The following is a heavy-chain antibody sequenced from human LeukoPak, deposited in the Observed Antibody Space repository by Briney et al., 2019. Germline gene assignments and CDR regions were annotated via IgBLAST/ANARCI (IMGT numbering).Heavy chain of an antibody. Sequence: SETLSLTCAVSGGSISSGGYSWSWIRQPPGEGMEWIAYIYYTGNTYFNPSLKSRVTISVDTSKNQFSLKLSSATAADTAVYYCARVLAAAGNNWFDPWGQGTLVTVSS. J-gene: IGHJ5*02. CDR3: ARVLAAAGNNWFDP. CDR1: GGSISSGGYS. D-gene: IGHD6-13*01. CDR2: IYYTGNT. V-gene: IGHV4-30-4*07.